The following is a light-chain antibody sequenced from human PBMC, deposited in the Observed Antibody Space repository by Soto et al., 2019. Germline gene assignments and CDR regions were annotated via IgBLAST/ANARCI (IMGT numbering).Light chain of an antibody. CDR2: KVS. CDR1: QSLVYSDGNTY. CDR3: MQGTHSFT. J-gene: IGKJ3*01. V-gene: IGKV2-30*01. Sequence: DVVMTQSPLSLPVTLGQPASISCRSSQSLVYSDGNTYLNWFQQRPGQSPRSLIYKVSNRDSGVPDRFRGSGSGSDFTLKISRVEAEDVGVYYCMQGTHSFTFGPGTKVDI.